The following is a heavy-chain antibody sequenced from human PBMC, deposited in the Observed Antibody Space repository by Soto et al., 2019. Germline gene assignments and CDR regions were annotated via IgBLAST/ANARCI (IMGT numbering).Heavy chain of an antibody. CDR2: VTDSGGKT. Sequence: EVQLLESGGGLVHPGGSLRLSCAASGFTFTTYAMSWVRQAPGKGLEWVSGVTDSGGKTYYADSVKGRFTISRDNSKNTLYLQMNSLRAEDTAVYYCAKGFIVAATTPEFDYWGQGTLVTVSS. CDR3: AKGFIVAATTPEFDY. V-gene: IGHV3-23*01. CDR1: GFTFTTYA. D-gene: IGHD1-26*01. J-gene: IGHJ4*02.